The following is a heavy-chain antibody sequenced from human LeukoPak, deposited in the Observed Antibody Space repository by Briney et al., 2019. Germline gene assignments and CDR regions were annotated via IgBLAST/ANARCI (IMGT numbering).Heavy chain of an antibody. CDR3: ATMDIVVVPAAGDFDY. J-gene: IGHJ4*02. CDR1: GGSFSGYY. D-gene: IGHD2-2*03. CDR2: INHSGST. V-gene: IGHV4-34*01. Sequence: SETLSDTCAVYGGSFSGYYWSWIRQPPGKGLEWIGEINHSGSTNYNPSLKSRVTISVDTSKNQFSLKLSSVTAADTAVYYCATMDIVVVPAAGDFDYWGQGTLVTVSS.